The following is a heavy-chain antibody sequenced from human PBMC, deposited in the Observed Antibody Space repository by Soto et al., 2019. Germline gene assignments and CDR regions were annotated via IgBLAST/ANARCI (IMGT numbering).Heavy chain of an antibody. CDR3: ARGISTTRYYYYYGMDV. CDR2: ISAYNGNT. J-gene: IGHJ6*02. D-gene: IGHD2-2*01. Sequence: ASVKVSCKASGYTFTSYGISWVRQAPGQGLEWMGWISAYNGNTNYAQKLQGRVTMTTDTSTSTVYMELSSLRSEDTAVYYCARGISTTRYYYYYGMDVWGQGTTVTVSS. CDR1: GYTFTSYG. V-gene: IGHV1-18*01.